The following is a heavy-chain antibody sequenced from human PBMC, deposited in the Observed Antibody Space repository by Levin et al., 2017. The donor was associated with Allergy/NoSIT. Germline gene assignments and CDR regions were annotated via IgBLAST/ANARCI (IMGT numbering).Heavy chain of an antibody. Sequence: PGGSLRLSCAASGFTFSNYGMYWVRQAPGKGLAWVALISYGGRNKYYEESVKGRFTISRDNSKNTLYLQMNSLRPEDTAVYYCAKTARYCSSNNCDDSSGDYWGQGTLVTVSS. CDR3: AKTARYCSSNNCDDSSGDY. J-gene: IGHJ4*02. CDR2: ISYGGRNK. CDR1: GFTFSNYG. D-gene: IGHD2-2*01. V-gene: IGHV3-30*18.